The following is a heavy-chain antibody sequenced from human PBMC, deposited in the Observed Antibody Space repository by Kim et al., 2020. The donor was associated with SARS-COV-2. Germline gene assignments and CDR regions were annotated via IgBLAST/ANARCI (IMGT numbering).Heavy chain of an antibody. CDR3: ARYVNYYDSSGFLY. V-gene: IGHV2-5*02. CDR1: GFSLSTSGVG. Sequence: SGPTLVKPTQTLTLTCTFSGFSLSTSGVGVGWIRQPPGKALEWLALIYWDDDKRYSPSLKSRLTITKDTSKNQVVLTMTNMDPVDTATYYCARYVNYYDSSGFLYWGQGTLVTVSS. D-gene: IGHD3-22*01. CDR2: IYWDDDK. J-gene: IGHJ4*02.